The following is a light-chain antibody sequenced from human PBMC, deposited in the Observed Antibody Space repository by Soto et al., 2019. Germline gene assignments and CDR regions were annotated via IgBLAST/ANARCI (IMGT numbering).Light chain of an antibody. J-gene: IGKJ1*01. Sequence: EIVLTQSPATLSLSPGERATLSCRASQSVSSYLAWYQQKPGQAPRLLIYGAFKRATGIPDRFSGSGSGTDFTLTISSLQSEDFAVYYCQQYNNWPWTFGQGTKVDIK. CDR1: QSVSSY. V-gene: IGKV3-11*01. CDR2: GAF. CDR3: QQYNNWPWT.